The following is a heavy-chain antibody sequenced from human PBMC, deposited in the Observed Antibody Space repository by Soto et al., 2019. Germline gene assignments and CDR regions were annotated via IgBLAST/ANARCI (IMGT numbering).Heavy chain of an antibody. Sequence: HPGGSLRLSCVASGFTFSLYGMHWVRQAPGKGLEWVAAIWDDGRRKDYADSVKDRLFISRDNSKNTLYLQLDSLRPEDTAVYYCATWQGSLNFHYWGQGTLVTVSS. CDR2: IWDDGRRK. V-gene: IGHV3-33*01. CDR1: GFTFSLYG. J-gene: IGHJ4*02. CDR3: ATWQGSLNFHY.